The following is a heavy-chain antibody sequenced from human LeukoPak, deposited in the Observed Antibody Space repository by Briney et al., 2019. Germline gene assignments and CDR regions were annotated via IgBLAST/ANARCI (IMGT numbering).Heavy chain of an antibody. Sequence: GGSLRLSCAASGFTFSSSWMTWVRQAPGKGLERVAHIKEDGTEEYYVDSVKGRFTISRDNAKNSLSLQMNSLRAEDTAVYYCARWNNDWEFDYWGQGTLVSVSS. CDR2: IKEDGTEE. CDR1: GFTFSSSW. J-gene: IGHJ4*02. D-gene: IGHD1/OR15-1a*01. CDR3: ARWNNDWEFDY. V-gene: IGHV3-7*05.